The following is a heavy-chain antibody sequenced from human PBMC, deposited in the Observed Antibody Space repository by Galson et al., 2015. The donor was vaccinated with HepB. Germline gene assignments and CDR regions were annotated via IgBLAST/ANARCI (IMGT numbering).Heavy chain of an antibody. J-gene: IGHJ4*02. Sequence: SVKVSCKASGYTFTSYGISWVRQAPGQGLEWMGWISAYNGNTNYAQKLQGRVTMTTDTSTSTAYMELRSLRSDDTAVYYCARGILGTTVVTYPFDYWGQGTLVTVSS. CDR2: ISAYNGNT. CDR1: GYTFTSYG. D-gene: IGHD4-23*01. CDR3: ARGILGTTVVTYPFDY. V-gene: IGHV1-18*04.